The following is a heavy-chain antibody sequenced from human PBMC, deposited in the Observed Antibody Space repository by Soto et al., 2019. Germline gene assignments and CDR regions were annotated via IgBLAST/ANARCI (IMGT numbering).Heavy chain of an antibody. Sequence: QVQLQESGPGLVKPSETLSLTCTVSGDSVSDFFWNWFRQPAGKGLEWIGRVHGSGTTNYNASLRSRLTITIDPYRNQFSLELTSVTAADTAVYYCARISGGPICWGQGTLVTVSS. CDR2: VHGSGTT. CDR3: ARISGGPIC. V-gene: IGHV4-4*07. J-gene: IGHJ4*02. CDR1: GDSVSDFF.